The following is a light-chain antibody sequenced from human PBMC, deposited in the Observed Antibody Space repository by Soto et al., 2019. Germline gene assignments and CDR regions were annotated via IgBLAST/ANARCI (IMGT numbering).Light chain of an antibody. CDR1: QSVSSY. Sequence: EIVLTQSPATLSLSPGERATLSYSASQSVSSYLAWYQQKPGQAPRLLIYDASNRATGIPARFSGSGSGRDFTLTISSLEPEDFAVYYCQQHSNWPLTFGGGTKVEIK. CDR2: DAS. J-gene: IGKJ4*01. CDR3: QQHSNWPLT. V-gene: IGKV3-11*02.